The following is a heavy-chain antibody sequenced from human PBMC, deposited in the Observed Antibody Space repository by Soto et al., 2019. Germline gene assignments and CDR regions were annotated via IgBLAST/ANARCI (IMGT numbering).Heavy chain of an antibody. J-gene: IGHJ4*02. CDR3: ARYKKQLWRLGAPHFDY. Sequence: PGESLKISCKGSGYSFTSYWIGWVRQMPGKGLEWMGIIYPGDSDTRYSPSFQGQVTISADKSISTAYLQWSSLKASDTAMYYCARYKKQLWRLGAPHFDYWGQGTLVTVSS. CDR1: GYSFTSYW. D-gene: IGHD5-18*01. CDR2: IYPGDSDT. V-gene: IGHV5-51*01.